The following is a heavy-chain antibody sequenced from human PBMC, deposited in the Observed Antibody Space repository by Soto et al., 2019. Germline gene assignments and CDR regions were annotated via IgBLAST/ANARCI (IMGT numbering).Heavy chain of an antibody. D-gene: IGHD4-4*01. J-gene: IGHJ4*02. CDR2: INHSGST. CDR1: GGSFSGYY. V-gene: IGHV4-34*01. Sequence: LPETLSLTCAVYGGSFSGYYWSWIRQPPGKGLEWIGEINHSGSTNYNPSLKSRVTISVDTSKNQFSLKLSSVTAADTAVYYCAGAPPPGAYSNYFFGFFDSDYWGQGTLVTVSS. CDR3: AGAPPPGAYSNYFFGFFDSDY.